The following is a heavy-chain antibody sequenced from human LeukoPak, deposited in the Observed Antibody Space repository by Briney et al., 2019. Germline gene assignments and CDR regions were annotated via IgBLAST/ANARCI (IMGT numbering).Heavy chain of an antibody. CDR2: INHSGSS. CDR1: GGSFSGYY. CDR3: ARPMVRGTPHKYWHFDL. D-gene: IGHD3-10*01. J-gene: IGHJ2*01. Sequence: SETLSLTCAVYGGSFSGYYWSWIRQPPGKGLEWIGEINHSGSSYYNPSLKSRVTISVDTFKNQLSLKLNSVTAVDTAVYYCARPMVRGTPHKYWHFDLWGRGTLVTVSS. V-gene: IGHV4-34*01.